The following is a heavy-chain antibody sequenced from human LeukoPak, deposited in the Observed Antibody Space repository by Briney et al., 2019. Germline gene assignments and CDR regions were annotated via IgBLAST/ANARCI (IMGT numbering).Heavy chain of an antibody. Sequence: GGSLRLSCAASGFTFSGSAMHWVRQASGKGLEWVGRIRSKANSYATAYAASVKGRFTISRDDSKNTAYLQMNSLKTEDTAVYYCAKDLVVVVPAASIDYWGQGTLVTVSS. V-gene: IGHV3-73*01. CDR3: AKDLVVVVPAASIDY. J-gene: IGHJ4*02. CDR1: GFTFSGSA. D-gene: IGHD2-2*01. CDR2: IRSKANSYAT.